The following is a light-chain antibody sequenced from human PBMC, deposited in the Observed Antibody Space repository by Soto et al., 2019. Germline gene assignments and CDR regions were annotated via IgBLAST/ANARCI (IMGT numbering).Light chain of an antibody. CDR1: QTVSRN. Sequence: EIVMTQSPGTLSLSPGESATLSCRASQTVSRNLAWYQQRPGQAPMLLIYDISNRATGVQDRFSGSGSGTEFTLTIRRLEPEDFAVYYCQQYGSSGTFGQGTKVDIK. V-gene: IGKV3-20*01. CDR2: DIS. J-gene: IGKJ1*01. CDR3: QQYGSSGT.